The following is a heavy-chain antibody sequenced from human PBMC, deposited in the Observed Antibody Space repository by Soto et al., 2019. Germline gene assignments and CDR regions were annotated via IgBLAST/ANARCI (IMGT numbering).Heavy chain of an antibody. Sequence: QVQLQQWGAGLLKPSETLSLTCAVYGGSFSGYYWSWIRQPPGKRLEWIGEINHSGSTNYNPSLKSRVTISVDTSKNQFALKLSSVTAADTAVYYCARAAYYYGSGSPNDAFDIWGQGTMVTVSS. V-gene: IGHV4-34*01. J-gene: IGHJ3*02. CDR1: GGSFSGYY. D-gene: IGHD3-10*01. CDR3: ARAAYYYGSGSPNDAFDI. CDR2: INHSGST.